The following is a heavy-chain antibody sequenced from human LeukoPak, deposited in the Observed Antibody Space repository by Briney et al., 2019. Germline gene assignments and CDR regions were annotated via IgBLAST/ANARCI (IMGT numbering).Heavy chain of an antibody. CDR2: ISDDGSNK. D-gene: IGHD6-19*01. CDR3: AREPYSSGWYGPGPHFDY. J-gene: IGHJ4*02. V-gene: IGHV3-30*03. CDR1: GFTFSSYG. Sequence: PGRSLRLSCAASGFTFSSYGMHWVHQAPGKGLEWVAVISDDGSNKYYADSVKGRFTISRDNAKNSLYLQMNSLRAEDTAVYYCAREPYSSGWYGPGPHFDYWGQGTLVTVSS.